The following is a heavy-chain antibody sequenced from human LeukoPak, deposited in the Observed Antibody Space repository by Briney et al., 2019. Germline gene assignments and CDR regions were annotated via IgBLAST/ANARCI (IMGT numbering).Heavy chain of an antibody. D-gene: IGHD3-16*01. J-gene: IGHJ6*02. V-gene: IGHV3-48*03. CDR3: ASLLPHYDYVWGSPYGMDV. CDR1: GFTFSSYE. CDR2: ISSSGSTI. Sequence: PGGSLRLSCAASGFTFSSYEMNWVRQAPGKGLEWVSYISSSGSTIYYADSVKGRFTISRDNAKNSLYLQMNSLRAEDTAVYYCASLLPHYDYVWGSPYGMDVWGQGTTATVSS.